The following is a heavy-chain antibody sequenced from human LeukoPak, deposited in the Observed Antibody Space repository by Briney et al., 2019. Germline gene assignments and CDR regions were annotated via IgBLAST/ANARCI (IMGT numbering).Heavy chain of an antibody. CDR3: AREDFWSGYFDY. Sequence: SSETLSLTCTVSGASISSYYWGWIRQSPGKGLEWIGYIYYSGSTKYNPSLKSRVTISVDTSKNQVSLKLSSVTAADTAVYYCAREDFWSGYFDYWGQGTQVTVSS. CDR2: IYYSGST. V-gene: IGHV4-59*01. J-gene: IGHJ4*02. CDR1: GASISSYY. D-gene: IGHD3-3*01.